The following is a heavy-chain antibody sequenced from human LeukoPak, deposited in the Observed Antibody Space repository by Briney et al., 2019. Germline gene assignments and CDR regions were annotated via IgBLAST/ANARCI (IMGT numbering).Heavy chain of an antibody. V-gene: IGHV3-21*01. CDR3: AREGLWFGENAFDI. CDR1: GYTFSSDS. Sequence: PGGSLRLSCAASGYTFSSDSMNWVRQAPGKGLEWVSSISSSSSYIYYADSVKGRFTISRDNAKNSLYLQMNSLRAEDTAVYYCAREGLWFGENAFDIWGQGTMVTVSS. CDR2: ISSSSSYI. J-gene: IGHJ3*02. D-gene: IGHD3-10*01.